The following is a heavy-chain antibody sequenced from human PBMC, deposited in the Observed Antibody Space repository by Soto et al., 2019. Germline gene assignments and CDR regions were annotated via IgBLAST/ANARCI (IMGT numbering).Heavy chain of an antibody. D-gene: IGHD3-10*01. CDR3: ARAGFGELLRYFDY. J-gene: IGHJ4*01. Sequence: PSETLSLTCAVYGGSFSGYYWSWIRQPPGKGLEWIGEINHSGSTNYNPSLKSRVTISVDTSKNQFSLKLSSVTAADTAVYYCARAGFGELLRYFDYWGHGTQVTVSS. CDR1: GGSFSGYY. V-gene: IGHV4-34*01. CDR2: INHSGST.